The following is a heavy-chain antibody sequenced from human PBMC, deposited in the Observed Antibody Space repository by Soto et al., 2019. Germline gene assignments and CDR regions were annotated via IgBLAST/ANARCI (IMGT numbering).Heavy chain of an antibody. Sequence: SVKVSCKASGYTFTGYYMHWVRQAPGQGLEWMGWLNPNSGGTNYALKFQGRVTMTRDTSISTAYMELSRLRSDDTAVSYCARDSRLLGLWPSHYGMDVWGQGTTVTVSS. CDR1: GYTFTGYY. CDR3: ARDSRLLGLWPSHYGMDV. J-gene: IGHJ6*02. V-gene: IGHV1-2*02. CDR2: LNPNSGGT. D-gene: IGHD3-16*01.